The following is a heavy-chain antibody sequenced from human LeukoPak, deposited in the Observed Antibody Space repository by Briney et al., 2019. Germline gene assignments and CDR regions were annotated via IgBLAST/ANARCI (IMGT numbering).Heavy chain of an antibody. CDR1: GFTFSTYS. CDR3: AREKNYDFWSGYPKKYGMDV. D-gene: IGHD3-3*01. Sequence: GGSLRLSCAASGFTFSTYSMQWVRQAPGKGLEWVANIKQDGSEKYYVDSVKGRFTISRDNAKNSLYLQMNSLRAEDTAVYYCAREKNYDFWSGYPKKYGMDVWGQGTTVTVSS. J-gene: IGHJ6*02. V-gene: IGHV3-7*01. CDR2: IKQDGSEK.